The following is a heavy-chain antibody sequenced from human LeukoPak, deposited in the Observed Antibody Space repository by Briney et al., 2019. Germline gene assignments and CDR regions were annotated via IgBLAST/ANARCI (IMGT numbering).Heavy chain of an antibody. CDR2: MYTSGST. V-gene: IGHV4-61*02. D-gene: IGHD3-10*01. Sequence: SETLSLTCTVSGGSISSGRYYWTWIRQPAGKGLEWIGRMYTSGSTNYNPSLKSRVTISVDTSKNQFSLRLSSVTAADTAVYYCARTCLVRGKKDYYYYYYMDVWGKGTTVTISS. J-gene: IGHJ6*03. CDR3: ARTCLVRGKKDYYYYYYMDV. CDR1: GGSISSGRYY.